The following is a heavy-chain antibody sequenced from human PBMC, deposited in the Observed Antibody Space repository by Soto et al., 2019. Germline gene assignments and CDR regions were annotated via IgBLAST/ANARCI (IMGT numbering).Heavy chain of an antibody. V-gene: IGHV1-3*01. J-gene: IGHJ6*02. CDR3: ARDLGSSSSTYYYYGMDV. CDR2: INAGNGNT. D-gene: IGHD6-6*01. Sequence: ASVKVSCKASGYTFTSYAMHWVRQAPGQRLEWMGWINAGNGNTKYSQKFQGRVTNTRDTSASTAYMELSSLRSEDTAVYYCARDLGSSSSTYYYYGMDVWVQGTTVTVSS. CDR1: GYTFTSYA.